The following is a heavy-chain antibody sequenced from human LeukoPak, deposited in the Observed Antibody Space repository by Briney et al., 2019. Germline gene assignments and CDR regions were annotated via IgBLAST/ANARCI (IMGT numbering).Heavy chain of an antibody. J-gene: IGHJ4*02. D-gene: IGHD3-22*01. CDR2: IEQDGSEK. CDR1: GFNFASNW. V-gene: IGHV3-7*01. Sequence: GGSLRLSCAASGFNFASNWMHWVRQTPGKGLEWVANIEQDGSEKYYVDSVEGRFTISRDNAKNSLYLQMNSLRAEDTAVYYCAVGITIRDWGQGTLVTVSS. CDR3: AVGITIRD.